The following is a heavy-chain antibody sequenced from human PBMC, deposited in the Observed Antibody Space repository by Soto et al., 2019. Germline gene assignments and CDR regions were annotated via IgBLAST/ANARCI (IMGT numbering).Heavy chain of an antibody. D-gene: IGHD3-10*01. V-gene: IGHV4-59*01. CDR3: ASDYYGSGSYSY. J-gene: IGHJ4*02. Sequence: ETLSLTCTVSGGSISSYYWSWIRQPPGKGLEWIGYIYYSGSTNYNPSLKSRVTISVDTSKNQFSLKLSSVTAADTAVYYCASDYYGSGSYSYWGQGTLVTVSS. CDR1: GGSISSYY. CDR2: IYYSGST.